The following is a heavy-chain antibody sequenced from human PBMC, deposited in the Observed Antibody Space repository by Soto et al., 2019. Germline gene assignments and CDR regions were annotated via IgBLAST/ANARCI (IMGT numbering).Heavy chain of an antibody. Sequence: GASVKVSCKASGYTFTSYGISWVRQAPGQGLEWMGWISAYNGNTNYAQKPQGRVTMTTDTSTSTAYMELRSLRSDDTAVYYCAREWDDYTEYYFDYWGQGTLVTVSS. CDR1: GYTFTSYG. J-gene: IGHJ4*02. V-gene: IGHV1-18*01. CDR2: ISAYNGNT. D-gene: IGHD4-4*01. CDR3: AREWDDYTEYYFDY.